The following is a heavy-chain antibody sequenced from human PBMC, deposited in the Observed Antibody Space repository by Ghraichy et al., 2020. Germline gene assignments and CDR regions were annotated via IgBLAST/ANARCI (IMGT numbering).Heavy chain of an antibody. Sequence: SVKVSCKASGGTFSSYTISWVRQAPGQGLEWMGRIIPILGIANYAQKFQGRVTITADKSTSTAYMELSSLRSEDTAVYYCARDYLHYDFWLASHKENWFDPWGQGTLVTVSS. D-gene: IGHD3-3*01. V-gene: IGHV1-69*04. J-gene: IGHJ5*02. CDR2: IIPILGIA. CDR3: ARDYLHYDFWLASHKENWFDP. CDR1: GGTFSSYT.